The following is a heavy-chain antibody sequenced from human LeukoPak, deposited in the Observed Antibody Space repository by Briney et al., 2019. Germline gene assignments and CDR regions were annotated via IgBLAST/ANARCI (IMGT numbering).Heavy chain of an antibody. V-gene: IGHV3-7*03. J-gene: IGHJ4*02. CDR3: ARHYDILTGTFPYY. CDR2: IRQDGNEK. CDR1: GFTFSNYC. Sequence: SGGSRRLSCAASGFTFSNYCMSWVRQAPGKGLEWVANIRQDGNEKYYVGSVRGRFTISRDNAKNSLYLQMNSLRAEDTSVYYCARHYDILTGTFPYYWGQGTLVTVSS. D-gene: IGHD3-9*01.